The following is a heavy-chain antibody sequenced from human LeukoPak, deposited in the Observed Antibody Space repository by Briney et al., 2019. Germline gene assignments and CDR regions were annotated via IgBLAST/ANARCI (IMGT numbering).Heavy chain of an antibody. CDR1: GGSISSSSYY. CDR3: ASDFPLCSSTSCYAFDI. J-gene: IGHJ3*02. Sequence: SETLSLTCTVSGGSISSSSYYWGWIRQPPGKGLEWIGSIHYSGSTYYNPSLTGRITISVDTSKNQFSLMLSSVTAADTAVYYCASDFPLCSSTSCYAFDIWGQGTMVTVSS. V-gene: IGHV4-39*07. D-gene: IGHD2-2*01. CDR2: IHYSGST.